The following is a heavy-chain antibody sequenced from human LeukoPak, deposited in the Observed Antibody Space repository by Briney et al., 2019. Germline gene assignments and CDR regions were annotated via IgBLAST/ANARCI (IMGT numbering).Heavy chain of an antibody. D-gene: IGHD3-3*01. CDR3: ARVVFWSGYYFDY. V-gene: IGHV1-2*02. CDR1: GYTFTGYY. J-gene: IGHJ4*02. Sequence: ASGKVSCKASGYTFTGYYMHWVRQAPGQGLEWMGWINPNSGGTNYAQKFQGRVTMTRDTSISTAYMELSRLRSDDTAVYYCARVVFWSGYYFDYWGQGTLVTVSS. CDR2: INPNSGGT.